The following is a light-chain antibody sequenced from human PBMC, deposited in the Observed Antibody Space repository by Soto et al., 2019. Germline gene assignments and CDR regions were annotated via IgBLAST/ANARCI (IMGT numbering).Light chain of an antibody. CDR1: QSVATN. Sequence: EAVLTQSPATLSVSPGERATLSCRASQSVATNLAWYRQRPGQAPRLLIYGASKRAIGLPARFSGSGSGTEFTLTITSLQSEDFAVYYCQQYNNWPQTFGQGTKVEIK. V-gene: IGKV3-15*01. CDR3: QQYNNWPQT. J-gene: IGKJ1*01. CDR2: GAS.